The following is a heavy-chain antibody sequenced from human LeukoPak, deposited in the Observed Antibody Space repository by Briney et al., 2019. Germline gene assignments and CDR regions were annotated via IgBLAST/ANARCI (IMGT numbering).Heavy chain of an antibody. CDR1: GFTFSSYW. Sequence: GGSLRLSCAASGFTFSSYWMSWVRQAPGKGLEYVSAISSNGGSTYYANSVKGRFTISRDNSKNTLYLQMGSLRAEDMAVYYCARDITMIVVVISLGVWFDPWGQGTLVTVSS. V-gene: IGHV3-64*01. CDR2: ISSNGGST. D-gene: IGHD3-22*01. CDR3: ARDITMIVVVISLGVWFDP. J-gene: IGHJ5*02.